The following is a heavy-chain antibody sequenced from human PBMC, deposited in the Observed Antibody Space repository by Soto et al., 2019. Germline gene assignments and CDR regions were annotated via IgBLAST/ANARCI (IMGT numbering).Heavy chain of an antibody. Sequence: QVQLVQSGAEVKKPGSSVKVSCKASGGTFSSYAISWVRQAPGQGLEWMGGIIPIFGTANYAQKFQGRVTITADESTSTAYMKLSSLRSEDTAVYYCARDGYYYDSSGYYYYFDYWGQGTLVTVSS. CDR3: ARDGYYYDSSGYYYYFDY. V-gene: IGHV1-69*12. D-gene: IGHD3-22*01. CDR2: IIPIFGTA. CDR1: GGTFSSYA. J-gene: IGHJ4*02.